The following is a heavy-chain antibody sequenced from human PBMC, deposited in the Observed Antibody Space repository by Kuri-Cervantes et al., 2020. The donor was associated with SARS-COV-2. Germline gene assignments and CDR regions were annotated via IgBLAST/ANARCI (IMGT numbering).Heavy chain of an antibody. V-gene: IGHV3-53*01. CDR1: GFTVSSNY. CDR2: IYSGGST. J-gene: IGHJ4*02. D-gene: IGHD3-3*01. Sequence: GGSLRLSCAASGFTVSSNYMRWVRQAPGEGLEWVSVIYSGGSTYYADSVEGRFTISRDNSKNTLYLQMNSLRAEDTAVYYCARESPLVWSTFNWGQGTLVTVSS. CDR3: ARESPLVWSTFN.